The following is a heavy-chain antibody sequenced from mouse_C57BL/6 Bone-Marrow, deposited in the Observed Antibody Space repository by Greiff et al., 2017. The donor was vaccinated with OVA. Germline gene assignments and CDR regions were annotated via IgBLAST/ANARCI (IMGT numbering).Heavy chain of an antibody. CDR2: IDPENGDT. V-gene: IGHV14-4*01. CDR1: GSNIKDDY. J-gene: IGHJ3*01. D-gene: IGHD1-1*01. CDR3: TTRVYYYGSSAFAY. Sequence: EVQLQQSGAELVRPGASVKLSCTASGSNIKDDYMHWVKQRPEQGLAWIGWIDPENGDTEYASKFQGKATITADTSSNTAYLQLSSLTSEDTAVYYCTTRVYYYGSSAFAYGGQGTLVTVSA.